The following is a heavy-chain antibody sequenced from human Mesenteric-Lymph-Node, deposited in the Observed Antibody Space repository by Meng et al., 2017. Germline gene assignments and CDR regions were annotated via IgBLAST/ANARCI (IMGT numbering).Heavy chain of an antibody. Sequence: ASVKVSCKASGYTFSNYGFNWLRQAPGQGLGWMGWISGYNGKKDYQQKFQGRVTVTIDTSTSTAYMELRSLRSNDTAAYYCARYCSGGYCYSDYWGQGTLVTVSS. J-gene: IGHJ4*02. CDR1: GYTFSNYG. CDR3: ARYCSGGYCYSDY. D-gene: IGHD2-15*01. CDR2: ISGYNGKK. V-gene: IGHV1-18*04.